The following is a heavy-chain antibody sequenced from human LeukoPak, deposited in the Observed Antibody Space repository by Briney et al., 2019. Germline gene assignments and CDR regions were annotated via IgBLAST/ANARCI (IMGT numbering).Heavy chain of an antibody. D-gene: IGHD3-22*01. V-gene: IGHV4-59*01. CDR1: GVSISSYY. J-gene: IGHJ5*02. CDR3: TRDRYYYDSSGTRWFDP. CDR2: IHNSGIT. Sequence: SETLSLTCTVSGVSISSYYWSWIRQPPGKGLEWIGYIHNSGITNYNPSLKSRVTISVDTSKNQFFLKLSSVTAADMAVYYCTRDRYYYDSSGTRWFDPWGQGTLVTVSS.